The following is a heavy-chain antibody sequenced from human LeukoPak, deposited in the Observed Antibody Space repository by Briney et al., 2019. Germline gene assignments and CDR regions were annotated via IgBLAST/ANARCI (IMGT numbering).Heavy chain of an antibody. CDR1: GGSISSGGYS. J-gene: IGHJ4*02. CDR3: ARGLTIFGVVLGY. CDR2: IYYSGST. V-gene: IGHV4-30-4*08. Sequence: SETLSLTCAVSGGSISSGGYSWSWIRQPPGKGLEWIGYIYYSGSTYYNPSLKSRVTISVDTSKNQFSLKLSSVTAADTAVYYCARGLTIFGVVLGYWGQGTLVTVSS. D-gene: IGHD3-3*01.